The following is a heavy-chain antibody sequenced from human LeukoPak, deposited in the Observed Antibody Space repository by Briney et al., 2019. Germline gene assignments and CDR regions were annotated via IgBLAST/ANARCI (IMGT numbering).Heavy chain of an antibody. Sequence: ASVKVSCKVSGYTLTELSMHWVRQAPGIGLEWMGGFDPEDGETIYAQKFQGRVTMTEDTSTDTAYMELSSLRSEDTAVYYCAVGSSSWYYFDYWGQGTLVTVSS. V-gene: IGHV1-24*01. CDR2: FDPEDGET. CDR1: GYTLTELS. J-gene: IGHJ4*02. CDR3: AVGSSSWYYFDY. D-gene: IGHD6-13*01.